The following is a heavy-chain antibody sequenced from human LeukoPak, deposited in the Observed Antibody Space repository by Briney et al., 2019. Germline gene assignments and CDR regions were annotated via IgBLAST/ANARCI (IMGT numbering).Heavy chain of an antibody. CDR2: ITSDGSTI. V-gene: IGHV3-48*03. Sequence: GGSLRLSCAASGFTFSSYEMNWVRQAPRKGLEWVSFITSDGSTIFYADSVKGRFTISRDNAKNSLYLQMNSLRAVEDTAVYYCARSTTTSLFDYWGQGTLVAVSS. D-gene: IGHD1-1*01. J-gene: IGHJ4*02. CDR3: ARSTTTSLFDY. CDR1: GFTFSSYE.